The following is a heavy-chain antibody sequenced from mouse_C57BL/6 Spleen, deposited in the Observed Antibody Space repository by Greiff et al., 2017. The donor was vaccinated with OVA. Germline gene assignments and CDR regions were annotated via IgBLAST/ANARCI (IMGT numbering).Heavy chain of an antibody. CDR1: GYTFTSYW. J-gene: IGHJ1*03. Sequence: QVQLKQPGAELVKPGASVKLSCKASGYTFTSYWMQWVKQRPGQGLEWIGEIDPSDSYTNYNQKFKGKATLTVDTSSSQAYMQLSSLTSEDSAVYYCSLTGTSYFDVWGTGTTVTVSS. CDR3: SLTGTSYFDV. V-gene: IGHV1-50*01. D-gene: IGHD4-1*01. CDR2: IDPSDSYT.